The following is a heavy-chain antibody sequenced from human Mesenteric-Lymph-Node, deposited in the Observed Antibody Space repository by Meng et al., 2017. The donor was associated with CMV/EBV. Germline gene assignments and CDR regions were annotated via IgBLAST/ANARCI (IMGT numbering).Heavy chain of an antibody. D-gene: IGHD2-2*01. J-gene: IGHJ6*02. Sequence: GGSLRLSCAASGFTFDNSGMSWVRQGPGKGLEWVSYISGSGSTIYYADSVKGRFTISRDNAKNSLYLQMNSLRAEDTAVYYCAREGQDIVVVPAAWGYYGMDVWGQGTTVTVSS. CDR3: AREGQDIVVVPAAWGYYGMDV. CDR1: GFTFDNSG. CDR2: ISGSGSTI. V-gene: IGHV3-48*03.